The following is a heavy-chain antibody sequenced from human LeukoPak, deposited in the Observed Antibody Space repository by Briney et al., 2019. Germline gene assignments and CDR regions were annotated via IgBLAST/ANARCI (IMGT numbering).Heavy chain of an antibody. CDR3: ACVNCLPAIDY. CDR2: ISGSGGST. Sequence: PGGSLGLSFAAPGFTFSSYAMSWVRQAPGKGLEWVSAISGSGGSTYYADSVKGRFTISRDNSKNTLYLQMNSLRAEDTAVYYCACVNCLPAIDYWGQGTLVTVSS. J-gene: IGHJ4*02. V-gene: IGHV3-23*01. CDR1: GFTFSSYA. D-gene: IGHD2-2*01.